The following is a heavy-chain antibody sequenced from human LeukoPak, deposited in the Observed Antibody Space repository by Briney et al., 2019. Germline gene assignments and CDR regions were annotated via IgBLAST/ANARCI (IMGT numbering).Heavy chain of an antibody. J-gene: IGHJ6*03. CDR1: GFTFSSYS. CDR2: TSSSSSYI. CDR3: ARDLNWIAVAAWYYYYYMDV. D-gene: IGHD6-19*01. Sequence: PGGSLRLSCAASGFTFSSYSMNWVRQAPGKGLEWVSSTSSSSSYIYYADSVKGRFTISRDNAKNSLYLQMNSLRAEDTAVYYCARDLNWIAVAAWYYYYYMDVWGKGTTVTVSS. V-gene: IGHV3-21*01.